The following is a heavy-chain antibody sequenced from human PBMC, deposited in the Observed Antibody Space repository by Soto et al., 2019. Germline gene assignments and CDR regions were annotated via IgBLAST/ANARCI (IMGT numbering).Heavy chain of an antibody. V-gene: IGHV3-30*18. J-gene: IGHJ4*02. CDR2: ISDDGRNY. D-gene: IGHD1-7*01. Sequence: GGSLRLSCEASGFTFTSYAMHWVRQAPGKGLEWVAVISDDGRNYYYADPVKGRFTISRDNSKNTLFLQMNSMRAEDTAVYYCAKVHWNFVVCDFDYWGQGTLVTVSS. CDR1: GFTFTSYA. CDR3: AKVHWNFVVCDFDY.